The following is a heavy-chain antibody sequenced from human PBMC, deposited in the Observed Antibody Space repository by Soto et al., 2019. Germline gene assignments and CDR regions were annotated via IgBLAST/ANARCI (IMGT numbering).Heavy chain of an antibody. CDR2: IRDSGAST. J-gene: IGHJ3*02. Sequence: TGGSLRLSCAASGFLFSNYAMSWIRQATGKGLEWVSTIRDSGASTYYSDSVKGRFTISRDNPKNTLYLQMNSLRAEDTAVYYCAKDLVGSLADAFDIWGQGTMVTVSS. V-gene: IGHV3-23*01. CDR3: AKDLVGSLADAFDI. D-gene: IGHD3-10*01. CDR1: GFLFSNYA.